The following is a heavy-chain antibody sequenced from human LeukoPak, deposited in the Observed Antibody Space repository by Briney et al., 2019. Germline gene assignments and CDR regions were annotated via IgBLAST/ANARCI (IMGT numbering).Heavy chain of an antibody. CDR1: GGSISNYF. J-gene: IGHJ6*03. Sequence: RTSETLSLTCTVSGGSISNYFWSWIRQPPGKGLECIGFFYYSDITYYNPSLKSRVTISLDTSKNQFSLKLSSVTAADTAVYYCARFPGGAEYRHYYYMDVWGKGTTVTVSS. V-gene: IGHV4-59*01. CDR3: ARFPGGAEYRHYYYMDV. CDR2: FYYSDIT. D-gene: IGHD1-14*01.